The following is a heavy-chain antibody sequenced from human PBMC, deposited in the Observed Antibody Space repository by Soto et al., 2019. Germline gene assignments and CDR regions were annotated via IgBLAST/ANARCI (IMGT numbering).Heavy chain of an antibody. D-gene: IGHD6-6*01. Sequence: QVQLVQSGAEVKKPGSSVKVSCKASGGTFSSYAISWVRQAPGQGLEWMGGIIPIFGTAKYAKKFQGRVTSTTDESTSTAYMELSSLRCEDTAVYYCAREVQQLVLGDNCFDPWGQGTLVTVSS. CDR1: GGTFSSYA. CDR2: IIPIFGTA. V-gene: IGHV1-69*19. CDR3: AREVQQLVLGDNCFDP. J-gene: IGHJ5*02.